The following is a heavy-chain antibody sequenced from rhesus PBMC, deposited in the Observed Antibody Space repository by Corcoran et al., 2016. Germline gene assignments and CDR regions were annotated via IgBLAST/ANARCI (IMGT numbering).Heavy chain of an antibody. V-gene: IGHV4S10*01. CDR3: ARESWAFDF. Sequence: QVQLQESGPGVVKPSETLSLTCAVSGGSISDSYRWSWIRQPPGKGLEWIGYIYGSSTSTNYNPSRRSRVTISKDTSKNPFSLKLSSVTAADTAVYYCARESWAFDFWGQGLRVTVSS. J-gene: IGHJ3*01. CDR2: IYGSSTST. CDR1: GGSISDSYR.